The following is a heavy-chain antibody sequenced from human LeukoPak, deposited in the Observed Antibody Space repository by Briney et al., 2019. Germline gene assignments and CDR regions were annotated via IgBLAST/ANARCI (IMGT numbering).Heavy chain of an antibody. CDR3: ARDGSRGPFDY. D-gene: IGHD3-22*01. V-gene: IGHV4-4*02. Sequence: SETLSLTCAVSGVSISTSNWRRWVRQPPGKGLEWIGEIYHSGTTNYNPSLKSRVTISVDKSKNQFSLNLISVTAADTAVYYCARDGSRGPFDYWGQGTLVTVSS. CDR2: IYHSGTT. CDR1: GVSISTSNW. J-gene: IGHJ4*02.